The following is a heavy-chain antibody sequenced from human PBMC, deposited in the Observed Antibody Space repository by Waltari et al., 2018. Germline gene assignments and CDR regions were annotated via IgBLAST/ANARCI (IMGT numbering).Heavy chain of an antibody. V-gene: IGHV1-18*01. CDR3: ARDFSPTSGPTLPWT. D-gene: IGHD1-26*01. J-gene: IGHJ1*01. CDR2: ISGDSGKT. Sequence: QLVQSGPEVERPGASVTVSCKASGYPLSSYGISWVRQAPGQGLEWMGWISGDSGKTDYAQKLQGRVSMTLDTSTTTAYMELRRLTSDDTAVYYCARDFSPTSGPTLPWTRGQGTLVTVAS. CDR1: GYPLSSYG.